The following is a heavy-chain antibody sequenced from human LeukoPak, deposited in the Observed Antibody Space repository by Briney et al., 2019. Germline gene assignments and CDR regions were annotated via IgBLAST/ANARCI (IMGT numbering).Heavy chain of an antibody. CDR1: GFTFGDCA. V-gene: IGHV3-49*04. CDR2: IASETYGGTA. CDR3: TKDQTPYY. J-gene: IGHJ4*02. Sequence: PGWALRLSCTASGFTFGDCAMTWVRQAPGKGLEWVGFIASETYGGTAEYAASLKGRFTISRDDSKRIAYLQMNSLKTEDTAVCYCTKDQTPYYWGQGTLVTVSS.